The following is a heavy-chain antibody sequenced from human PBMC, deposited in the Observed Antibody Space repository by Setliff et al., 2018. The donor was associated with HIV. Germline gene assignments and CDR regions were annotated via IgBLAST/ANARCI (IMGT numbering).Heavy chain of an antibody. CDR1: GVPFSDYY. Sequence: SETLSLTCGLNGVPFSDYYWNWIRQSPERGLEWIVEVNHYGHINYNSSLKSRIVISLDTSKKQFSLHFYSVTAADTAVYYCARNHYDSRGGFDPWGQGTLVTVSS. CDR3: ARNHYDSRGGFDP. V-gene: IGHV4-34*10. CDR2: VNHYGHI. J-gene: IGHJ5*02. D-gene: IGHD3-22*01.